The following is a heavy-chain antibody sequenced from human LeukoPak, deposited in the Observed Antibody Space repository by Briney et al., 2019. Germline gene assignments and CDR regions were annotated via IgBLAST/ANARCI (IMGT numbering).Heavy chain of an antibody. J-gene: IGHJ4*02. Sequence: PSETLSLTCAVYGGSFSGYYWSWIRQPPGKGLEWIGEINHSGSTNHNPSLKSRVTISVDTSKNQFSLKLSSVTAADMAVYYCARGHRSGWYRYYFDYWGQGTLVTVSS. CDR3: ARGHRSGWYRYYFDY. CDR2: INHSGST. D-gene: IGHD6-19*01. CDR1: GGSFSGYY. V-gene: IGHV4-34*01.